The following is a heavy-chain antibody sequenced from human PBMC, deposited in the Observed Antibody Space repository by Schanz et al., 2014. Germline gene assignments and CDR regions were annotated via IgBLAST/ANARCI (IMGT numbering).Heavy chain of an antibody. D-gene: IGHD2-2*01. Sequence: QVQLVESGGGVVQPGRSLRLSCAASGFTFNSYGMHWVRQAPGKGLEWVAFIWYDGSNKYYADSVKGRFTISRDNSKNTLYVQMNSPRAEDKAVYYCAKSMYSTSWAFDFWGQGAQVTVSS. CDR1: GFTFNSYG. CDR2: IWYDGSNK. V-gene: IGHV3-33*06. CDR3: AKSMYSTSWAFDF. J-gene: IGHJ4*02.